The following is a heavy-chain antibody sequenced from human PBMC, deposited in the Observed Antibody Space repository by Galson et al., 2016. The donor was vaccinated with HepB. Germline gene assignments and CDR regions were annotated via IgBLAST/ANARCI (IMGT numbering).Heavy chain of an antibody. CDR2: IDPRDSYT. Sequence: QSGAEVKKPGESLRISCKGSGSSFTTYWITWVRQMPGKGLEWMGRIDPRDSYTNYSPAFQGHVTISADESINTVYLQWRSLKASETAMYYCARHVTGDLDYWGQGTLVTVSS. CDR3: ARHVTGDLDY. CDR1: GSSFTTYW. J-gene: IGHJ4*02. D-gene: IGHD7-27*01. V-gene: IGHV5-10-1*01.